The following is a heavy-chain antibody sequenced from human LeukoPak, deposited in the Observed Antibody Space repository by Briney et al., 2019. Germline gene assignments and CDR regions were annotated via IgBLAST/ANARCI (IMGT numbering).Heavy chain of an antibody. CDR3: ARGPYYYGSGRLDRSFDY. V-gene: IGHV4-59*08. CDR1: GGSISSYY. Sequence: SETLSLTCTVSGGSISSYYWSWIRQPPGKGLEWIGYIYYSGSTNYNPSLKSRVTISVDTSKNQFSLKLSSVTAADTAVYYCARGPYYYGSGRLDRSFDYWGQGTLVTVSS. CDR2: IYYSGST. J-gene: IGHJ4*02. D-gene: IGHD3-10*01.